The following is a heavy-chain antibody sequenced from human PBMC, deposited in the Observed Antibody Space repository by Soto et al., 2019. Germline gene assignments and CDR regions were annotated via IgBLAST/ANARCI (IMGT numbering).Heavy chain of an antibody. CDR1: GYTFTSYD. J-gene: IGHJ6*03. D-gene: IGHD6-13*01. V-gene: IGHV1-8*01. Sequence: ASVKVSCKASGYTFTSYDINWVRQATGQGLEWMGWMNPNSGNTGYAQKFQGRVTMTRNTSISTAYMELSSLRSEDTAVYYCARAYSSSWNHYYYYYYMDVWGKGTTVTVSS. CDR3: ARAYSSSWNHYYYYYYMDV. CDR2: MNPNSGNT.